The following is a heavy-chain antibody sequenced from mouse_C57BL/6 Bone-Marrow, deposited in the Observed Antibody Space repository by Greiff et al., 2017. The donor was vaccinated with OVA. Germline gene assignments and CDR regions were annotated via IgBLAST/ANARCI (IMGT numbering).Heavy chain of an antibody. V-gene: IGHV1-76*01. CDR3: AISLLQRSTYYAMDY. J-gene: IGHJ4*01. D-gene: IGHD5-1*01. CDR2: IYPGSGNT. Sequence: QVQLQQSGAELVRPGASVKLSCKASGYTFTDYYINWVKQRPGQGLEWIARIYPGSGNTYYNEKFKGKATLTAEKSSSTAYMQLSILTSNDSAFYFCAISLLQRSTYYAMDYWGQGTSVTVSS. CDR1: GYTFTDYY.